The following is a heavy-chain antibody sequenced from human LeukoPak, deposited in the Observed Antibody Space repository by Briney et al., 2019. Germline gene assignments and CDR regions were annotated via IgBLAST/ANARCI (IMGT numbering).Heavy chain of an antibody. J-gene: IGHJ3*02. V-gene: IGHV1-8*03. CDR2: MNPNSGNT. CDR1: GYTFTSYD. CDR3: ARSARWLQGANDAFDI. Sequence: ASVKVSCKASGYTFTSYDINWVRQATGQGLEWMGWMNPNSGNTGYAQKFQGRVTITRNTSISTAYMELSSLRSEDTAVYYCARSARWLQGANDAFDIWGQGTMVTVSS. D-gene: IGHD5-24*01.